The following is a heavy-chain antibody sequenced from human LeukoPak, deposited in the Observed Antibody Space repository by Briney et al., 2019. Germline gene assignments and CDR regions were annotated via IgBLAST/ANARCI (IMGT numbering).Heavy chain of an antibody. J-gene: IGHJ4*02. CDR1: GFTFSGYS. CDR3: ARERRDYTDYFDY. V-gene: IGHV3-48*01. CDR2: ISSSSTI. Sequence: GGSLRLSCAASGFTFSGYSMNWVRQAPGKGLEWVSYISSSSTIYYADSVKGRFTISRDNAKNSLYLQMNSLRAGGTAVYYCARERRDYTDYFDYWGQGTLVTVSS. D-gene: IGHD4-11*01.